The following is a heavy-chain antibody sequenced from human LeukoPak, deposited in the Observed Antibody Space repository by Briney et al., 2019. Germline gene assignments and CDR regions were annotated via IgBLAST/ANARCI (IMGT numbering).Heavy chain of an antibody. V-gene: IGHV4-30-2*01. CDR1: GGSISSSGYY. CDR2: IYHSGNT. J-gene: IGHJ3*02. D-gene: IGHD5-18*01. CDR3: ARGLDTGLAYDAFDI. Sequence: PSQTVSLTCTVSGGSISSSGYYWGWIRQPPGKGLEWVGYIYHSGNTYYNPSLKSRVTISLDRSKNQFSLKLSSVTAADTAVYYCARGLDTGLAYDAFDIWGQGTMVTVSS.